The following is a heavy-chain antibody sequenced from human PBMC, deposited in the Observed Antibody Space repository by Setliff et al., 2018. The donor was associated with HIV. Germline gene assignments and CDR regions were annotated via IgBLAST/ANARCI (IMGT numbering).Heavy chain of an antibody. Sequence: SETLSLTCAVSGGSISSGGYSWSWIRQPPGKGLEWIGYIYYSGSTYYNPSLKSRVTISVDTSKNHFSLKLSSVTAADTAVYYCARQPPADSGDSNAPHFDFWGQGTLVTVSS. D-gene: IGHD3-22*01. V-gene: IGHV4-30-2*05. CDR2: IYYSGST. CDR1: GGSISSGGYS. J-gene: IGHJ4*02. CDR3: ARQPPADSGDSNAPHFDF.